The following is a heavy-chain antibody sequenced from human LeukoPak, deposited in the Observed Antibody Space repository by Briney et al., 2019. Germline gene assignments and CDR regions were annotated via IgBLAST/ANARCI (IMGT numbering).Heavy chain of an antibody. D-gene: IGHD2-2*01. CDR2: IWYDGNNK. CDR1: GFTVSNYG. V-gene: IGHV3-33*01. CDR3: ARGGCRSTSCYDY. Sequence: GGSLRLSCAASGFTVSNYGMHWVRQAPGKGLEWVADIWYDGNNKYYADSVRGRFTISRDNSKNTLSLQMNSLRGEETAVYYCARGGCRSTSCYDYWGPGTLVTVSS. J-gene: IGHJ4*02.